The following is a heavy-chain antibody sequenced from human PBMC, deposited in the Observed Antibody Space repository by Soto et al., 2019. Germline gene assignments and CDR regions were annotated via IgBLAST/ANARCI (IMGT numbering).Heavy chain of an antibody. CDR3: ARRGGIYVAFDM. V-gene: IGHV4-30-4*01. CDR1: GGSINSGDYY. CDR2: THYSGNT. J-gene: IGHJ3*02. Sequence: QVQLQESGPGLVKPSQTLSLTCTVSGGSINSGDYYWSWIRQPPGKGLECIGYTHYSGNTYPSPSLXSXXTMSVDASNYQFSLKLTSVTAADTAVYYCARRGGIYVAFDMWGRGTMVTVSS. D-gene: IGHD1-26*01.